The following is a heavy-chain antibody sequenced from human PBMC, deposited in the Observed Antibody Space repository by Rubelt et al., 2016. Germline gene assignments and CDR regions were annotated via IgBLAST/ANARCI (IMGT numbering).Heavy chain of an antibody. J-gene: IGHJ4*02. Sequence: QVTLTESGPMLVKPTETLTLTCTVSGFSLTNHGAAVAWIRQPPGRALELLAHIFSNDDKFDSTSLKTRLTISKDAAKSQVVLTRTNMYPVDTATYFCARKADVWSAYYVYDIWGQGTLVTVS. CDR1: GFSLTNHGAA. CDR2: IFSNDDK. V-gene: IGHV2-26*01. CDR3: ARKADVWSAYYVYDI. D-gene: IGHD3-3*01.